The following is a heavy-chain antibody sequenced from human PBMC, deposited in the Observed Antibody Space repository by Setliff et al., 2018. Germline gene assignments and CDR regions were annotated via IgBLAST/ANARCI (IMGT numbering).Heavy chain of an antibody. CDR1: GFTFSDHY. CDR3: VREGVDSRSSTDYRYYMDV. D-gene: IGHD3-22*01. J-gene: IGHJ6*03. CDR2: ISSGSGTYT. V-gene: IGHV3-11*05. Sequence: GGSLRLSCAASGFTFSDHYMSWIRQAPGKGLEWVSYISSGSGTYTNYADSVKGRVTIITDESTSTAFMQLSSLRSEDTAVYYCVREGVDSRSSTDYRYYMDVWGKGTTVTVSS.